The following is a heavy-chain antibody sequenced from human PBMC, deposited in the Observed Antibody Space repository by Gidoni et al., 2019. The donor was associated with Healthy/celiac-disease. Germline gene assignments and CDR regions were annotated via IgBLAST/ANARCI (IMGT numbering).Heavy chain of an antibody. J-gene: IGHJ4*02. V-gene: IGHV1-18*04. D-gene: IGHD1-26*01. Sequence: QVPLVRSGADVKKPAASVTVSCTGSGYTFTNYALTWVRQAPGQGLEWMGWISVSSGDTKYAKKMQARVTMNRDTSTSTADMELRSLTYGDTAVYWCAGGGSGTLPPDSWGQGTLVTVSS. CDR2: ISVSSGDT. CDR3: AGGGSGTLPPDS. CDR1: GYTFTNYA.